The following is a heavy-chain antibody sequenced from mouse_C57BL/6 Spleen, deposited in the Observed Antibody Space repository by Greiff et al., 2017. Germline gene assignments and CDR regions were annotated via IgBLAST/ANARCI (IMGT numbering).Heavy chain of an antibody. CDR3: ARRDGNYWYFDV. CDR2: IDPSDSYT. J-gene: IGHJ1*03. D-gene: IGHD2-1*01. Sequence: VQLQQPGAELVMPGASVKLSCKAPGYTFTSYWMHWVKQRPGQGLEWIGEIDPSDSYTNYNQKFKGKSTLTVDKSSSTAYMQLSSLTSEDSAVYYCARRDGNYWYFDVWGTGTTVTVSS. V-gene: IGHV1-69*01. CDR1: GYTFTSYW.